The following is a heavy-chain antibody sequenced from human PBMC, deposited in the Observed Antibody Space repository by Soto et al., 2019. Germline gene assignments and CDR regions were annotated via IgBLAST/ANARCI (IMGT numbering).Heavy chain of an antibody. Sequence: GGSLRLSCTASGFTFSRYWMSWVRQAPGKGLEWVANIKKDGSEIYYGDSVKGRFTISRDNAKNSMHLQMNSLRAEDTAVYYCARARVPRSYFDYWGQGTLVTVSS. V-gene: IGHV3-7*04. CDR2: IKKDGSEI. J-gene: IGHJ4*02. CDR3: ARARVPRSYFDY. CDR1: GFTFSRYW.